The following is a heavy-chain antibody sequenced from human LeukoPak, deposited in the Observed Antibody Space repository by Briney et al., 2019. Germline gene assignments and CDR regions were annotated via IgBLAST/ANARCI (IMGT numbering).Heavy chain of an antibody. J-gene: IGHJ4*02. CDR2: IRGNGGST. Sequence: GGSLRLSCAASGFTFSSYAVSWVRQAPGKGLGWVSTIRGNGGSTNYADSVKGRFTISRDNSKNTLYLQMNSLRAEDTAVYYCARNYFGSGSYPLPYYFDYWGQGTLVTVSS. CDR3: ARNYFGSGSYPLPYYFDY. V-gene: IGHV3-23*01. D-gene: IGHD3-10*01. CDR1: GFTFSSYA.